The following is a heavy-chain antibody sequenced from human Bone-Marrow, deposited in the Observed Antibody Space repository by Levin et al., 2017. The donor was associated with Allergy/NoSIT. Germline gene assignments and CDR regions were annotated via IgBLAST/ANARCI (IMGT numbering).Heavy chain of an antibody. CDR3: AHRNIEAYTAGTLPS. D-gene: IGHD2-2*02. V-gene: IGHV2-5*01. CDR2: IYWNDDK. Sequence: ESGPTLVKPTQTLTLTCTFSGFSLSTSGVGVHWIRQPPGKALEWLALIYWNDDKRYSPSLRKRLTINKASSNNQVVLRLTDIDPLDTATYYCAHRNIEAYTAGTLPSWGQGTLVTVSS. J-gene: IGHJ5*02. CDR1: GFSLSTSGVG.